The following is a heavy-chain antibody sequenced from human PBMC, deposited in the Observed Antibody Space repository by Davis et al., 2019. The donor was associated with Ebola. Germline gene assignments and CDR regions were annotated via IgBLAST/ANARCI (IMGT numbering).Heavy chain of an antibody. J-gene: IGHJ6*04. CDR1: GGSISSYY. V-gene: IGHV4-59*01. CDR3: AREGYSYGSYYYYGMDV. D-gene: IGHD5-18*01. CDR2: IYYSGST. Sequence: SETLSLTCTVSGGSISSYYWSWIRQPPGEGLEWIGYIYYSGSTNYNPSLKSRVTISVDTSKNQFSLKLSSVTAADTAVYYCAREGYSYGSYYYYGMDVWGKGTTVTVSS.